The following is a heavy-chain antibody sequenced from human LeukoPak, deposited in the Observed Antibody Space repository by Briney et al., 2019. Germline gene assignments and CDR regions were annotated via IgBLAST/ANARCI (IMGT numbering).Heavy chain of an antibody. CDR3: TTPQKWLQYALGY. J-gene: IGHJ4*02. CDR1: GFTFSNAW. Sequence: GGSLRLSCAASGFTFSNAWMSWIRQAPGKGLEWVGRIKNKADGGTPDYAAPAKGRFTISRDDLKNTLYLQMNSLKTEDTAVYYCTTPQKWLQYALGYWGQGTLVTVSS. CDR2: IKNKADGGTP. D-gene: IGHD5-24*01. V-gene: IGHV3-15*01.